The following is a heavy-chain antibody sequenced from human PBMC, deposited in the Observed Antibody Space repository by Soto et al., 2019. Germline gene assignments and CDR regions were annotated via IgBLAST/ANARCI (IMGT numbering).Heavy chain of an antibody. CDR2: IYYSGST. Sequence: ASETLSLTCTVSGGSISSGGYYWSWIRQHPGKGLEWIGYIYYSGSTYYNPSLKSRVTISVDTSKNQFSLKLSSVTAADTAVYYCARETAGQQQLDFDYWGQGTLVTVSS. V-gene: IGHV4-31*03. J-gene: IGHJ4*02. CDR3: ARETAGQQQLDFDY. D-gene: IGHD6-13*01. CDR1: GGSISSGGYY.